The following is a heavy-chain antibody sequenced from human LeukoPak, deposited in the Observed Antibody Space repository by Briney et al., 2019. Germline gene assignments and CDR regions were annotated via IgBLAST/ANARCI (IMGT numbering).Heavy chain of an antibody. D-gene: IGHD1/OR15-1a*01. CDR3: ASQLGGTTFH. CDR2: VYYNGIT. Sequence: PSETLSLTCTVSGVSINTYFWSWIRQPPGKGLEWIGYVYYNGITNYNPSLKSRVSISLDTSKNQFSLRLNSVTAAETAVYYCASQLGGTTFHWGQGTLVNVSS. V-gene: IGHV4-59*01. CDR1: GVSINTYF. J-gene: IGHJ4*02.